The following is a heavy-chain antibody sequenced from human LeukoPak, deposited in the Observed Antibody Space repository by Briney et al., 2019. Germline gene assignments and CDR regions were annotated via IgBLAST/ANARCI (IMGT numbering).Heavy chain of an antibody. Sequence: SETLSLTCAVYGGSFSGYYWSWIRQPPGKGLEWIGEINHSGSTNYNPSLKSRVTISVDTSKNQFSLKLSSVTAADTAVYYCASPLSSSSFYYYYGMDVWGQGTTVTVSS. V-gene: IGHV4-34*01. CDR1: GGSFSGYY. D-gene: IGHD6-6*01. CDR3: ASPLSSSSFYYYYGMDV. J-gene: IGHJ6*02. CDR2: INHSGST.